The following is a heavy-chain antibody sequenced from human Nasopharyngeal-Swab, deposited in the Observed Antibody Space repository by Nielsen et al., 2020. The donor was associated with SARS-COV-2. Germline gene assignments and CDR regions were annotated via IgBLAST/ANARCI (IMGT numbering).Heavy chain of an antibody. CDR1: GFTFDDYA. D-gene: IGHD6-6*01. Sequence: SLKISCAASGFTFDDYAMHWVRQAPGKGLEWVSGISWNSGGIGYADSVKGRFTISRDNAKNSLYLQMNSLRAEDTALYYCAKDKSEWGSSSLDYWGQGTLVTVSS. CDR2: ISWNSGGI. J-gene: IGHJ4*02. CDR3: AKDKSEWGSSSLDY. V-gene: IGHV3-9*01.